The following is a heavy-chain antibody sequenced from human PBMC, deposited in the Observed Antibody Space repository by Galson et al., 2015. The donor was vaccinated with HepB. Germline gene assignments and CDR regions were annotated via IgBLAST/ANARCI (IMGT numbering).Heavy chain of an antibody. D-gene: IGHD5-18*01. CDR2: ISGSGGSK. CDR1: GFTFSSYA. V-gene: IGHV3-23*01. CDR3: AKGVRDKGMVRERYYFDY. J-gene: IGHJ4*02. Sequence: SLRLSCAASGFTFSSYAMNWVRQAPRKGLEWVSAISGSGGSKYYADSVKGRFTISRDNSKNTLYLQMNSLRAEDTAVYYCAKGVRDKGMVRERYYFDYWGQGTLVTVSS.